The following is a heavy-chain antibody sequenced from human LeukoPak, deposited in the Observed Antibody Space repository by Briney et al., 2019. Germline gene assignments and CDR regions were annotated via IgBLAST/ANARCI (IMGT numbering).Heavy chain of an antibody. CDR1: GGTFSSYA. V-gene: IGHV1-69*13. J-gene: IGHJ4*02. Sequence: SVKVSCKASGGTFSSYAITWVRQAPGQGLEWMGGIIPIFGTANYAQKFQGRVTITADESTSTAYMELSSLRSEDTAVYYCAREPRDFWSGYSRPPLDYWGQGTLVTVSS. D-gene: IGHD3-3*01. CDR3: AREPRDFWSGYSRPPLDY. CDR2: IIPIFGTA.